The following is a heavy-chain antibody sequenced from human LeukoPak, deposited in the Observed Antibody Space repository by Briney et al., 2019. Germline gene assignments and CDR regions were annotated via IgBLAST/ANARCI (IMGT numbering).Heavy chain of an antibody. V-gene: IGHV3-23*01. D-gene: IGHD6-13*01. CDR1: GFTFSSYA. CDR2: ISGSGGST. Sequence: GGSLRLSCAASGFTFSSYAMSWVRQAPGKGLEWVSAISGSGGSTYYADSVKGRFTISRDNSKNTLYLQMNSLRAEDTAVYYCAKDRLYSRQGPAYFDYWGQGTLVTVSS. CDR3: AKDRLYSRQGPAYFDY. J-gene: IGHJ4*02.